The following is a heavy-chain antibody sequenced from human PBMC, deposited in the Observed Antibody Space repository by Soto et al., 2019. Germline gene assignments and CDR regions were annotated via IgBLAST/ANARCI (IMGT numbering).Heavy chain of an antibody. CDR1: GFTFSSYW. CDR2: INSDGSST. D-gene: IGHD1-26*01. CDR3: ARGYRGSYGNDY. J-gene: IGHJ4*02. V-gene: IGHV3-74*01. Sequence: EVQLVESGGGLVQPGGSLRLSCAASGFTFSSYWMHWVRQAPGKGLVWVSRINSDGSSTNYADSVKGRLTISRDNAKNPLYLQMNSLRAEDTAVYFCARGYRGSYGNDYWGQGTLVTVSS.